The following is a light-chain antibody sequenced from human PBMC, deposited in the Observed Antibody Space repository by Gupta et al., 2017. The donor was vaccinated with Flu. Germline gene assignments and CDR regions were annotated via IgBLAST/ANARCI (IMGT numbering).Light chain of an antibody. CDR3: QQRVSSLFS. V-gene: IGKV3-11*01. Sequence: PATLSESPGDRATLTCRASQKVSNYLTWYQQKPGKAPKLLIYNTSNRATGVPSRFSGSGSGTDFTLTISRLQSEDFAVYYCQQRVSSLFSFGQGTTVEFK. J-gene: IGKJ1*01. CDR1: QKVSNY. CDR2: NTS.